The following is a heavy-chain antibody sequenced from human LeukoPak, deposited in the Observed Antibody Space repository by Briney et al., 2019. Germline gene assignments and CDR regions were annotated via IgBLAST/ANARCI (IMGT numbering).Heavy chain of an antibody. Sequence: SVKVSCKASGGTFSSYAISWVRQAPGQGLEWMGGIIPIFGTANYAQKFQGRVTITTDESTSTAYMELSSLRSEDTAVYYCAYLYCSSASCYGFDYWGQGTLVTVSS. J-gene: IGHJ4*02. CDR3: AYLYCSSASCYGFDY. V-gene: IGHV1-69*05. CDR2: IIPIFGTA. D-gene: IGHD2-2*01. CDR1: GGTFSSYA.